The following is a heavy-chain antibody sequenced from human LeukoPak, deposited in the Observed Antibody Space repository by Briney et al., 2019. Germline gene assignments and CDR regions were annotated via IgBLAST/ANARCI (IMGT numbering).Heavy chain of an antibody. J-gene: IGHJ4*02. CDR2: INQDGSIR. D-gene: IGHD2-2*01. CDR3: ARTNAWHPGDY. CDR1: GFIFSFYW. Sequence: GRSLRLSCAASGFIFSFYWMTWVRQAPGKGLEWVANINQDGSIRYYVGSVQGRFTISRDNAKNSLYLQMYSLRAEDTAVYYCARTNAWHPGDYWGQGTLVTVSS. V-gene: IGHV3-7*01.